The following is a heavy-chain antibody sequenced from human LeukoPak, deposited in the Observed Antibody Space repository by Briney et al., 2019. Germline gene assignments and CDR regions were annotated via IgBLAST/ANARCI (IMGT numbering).Heavy chain of an antibody. CDR1: GFTFSYYG. CDR3: ARTRSSSSSWYGQFDY. V-gene: IGHV3-30*02. Sequence: PGGSLRLSCVASGFTFSYYGMHWVRQAPDKGLEWVAFIRYVERDKYYADSVKGRFTISRDNSKNTLYLQMNSLRSEDTAVYYRARTRSSSSSWYGQFDYWGQGTLVTVSS. D-gene: IGHD6-13*01. CDR2: IRYVERDK. J-gene: IGHJ4*02.